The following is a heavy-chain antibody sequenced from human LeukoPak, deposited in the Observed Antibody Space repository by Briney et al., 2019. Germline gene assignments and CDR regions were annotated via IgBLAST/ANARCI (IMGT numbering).Heavy chain of an antibody. CDR1: GFTFSSYG. D-gene: IGHD3-22*01. J-gene: IGHJ4*02. CDR3: ARVGGSGITMIVGLGYFDY. V-gene: IGHV3-33*01. CDR2: IWSDGSNK. Sequence: PGRSLRLSCAASGFTFSSYGMHWVRQAPGKGLEWVAIIWSDGSNKYYADSAKGRFTISRDNSKNTLYLQMNSLRAEDTAVYYCARVGGSGITMIVGLGYFDYWGQGTLVTVSS.